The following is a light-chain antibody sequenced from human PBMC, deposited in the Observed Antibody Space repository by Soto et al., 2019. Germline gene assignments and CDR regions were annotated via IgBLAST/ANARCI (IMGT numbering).Light chain of an antibody. Sequence: DIRMTQSPSSLSASVGDRVTITCWASESISSSLNWYQKKKGKAPKPLIYVTSSLQSRVPSRLRGSGYGTELTLTISRMQTEDFATYYCQQSYSIPPTFGHGTKVDIK. J-gene: IGKJ1*01. CDR3: QQSYSIPPT. V-gene: IGKV1-39*01. CDR1: ESISSS. CDR2: VTS.